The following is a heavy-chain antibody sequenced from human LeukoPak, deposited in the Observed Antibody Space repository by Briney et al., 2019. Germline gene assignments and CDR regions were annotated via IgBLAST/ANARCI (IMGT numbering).Heavy chain of an antibody. CDR1: DFTFRDYA. V-gene: IGHV3-21*01. CDR2: ISSSSSYI. Sequence: GGSLRLSCATSDFTFRDYAMNWVRQAPGKGLEWVSSISSSSSYIYYADSVKGRFTISRDNAKNSLYLQMNSLRAEDTAVYYCARRWELQYYFDYWGQGTLVTVSS. D-gene: IGHD1-26*01. CDR3: ARRWELQYYFDY. J-gene: IGHJ4*02.